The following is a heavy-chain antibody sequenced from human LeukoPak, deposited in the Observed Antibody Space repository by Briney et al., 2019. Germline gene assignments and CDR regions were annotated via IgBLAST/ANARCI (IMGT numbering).Heavy chain of an antibody. J-gene: IGHJ3*02. CDR1: GFIFSNYV. D-gene: IGHD4-11*01. CDR3: ANEYSKGDI. Sequence: GGSLRLSCAASGFIFSNYVMSRVRQAPGKGLEWVSAISGSGGNTYYADSVKGRFTISRDNSKNTLYLQMNSLRAEDAAVYYCANEYSKGDIWGQGTMVTVSS. V-gene: IGHV3-23*01. CDR2: ISGSGGNT.